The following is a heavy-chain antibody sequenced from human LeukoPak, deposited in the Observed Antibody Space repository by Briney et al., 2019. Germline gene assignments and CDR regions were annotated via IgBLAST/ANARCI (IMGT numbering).Heavy chain of an antibody. CDR3: AVGDDY. CDR1: GGTFSSYA. CDR2: IIPILGMA. V-gene: IGHV1-69*04. J-gene: IGHJ4*02. Sequence: ASVKVSCKASGGTFSSYAISWVRQAPGQGLEWMGRIIPILGMANYAQKFQGRVTMTRNTSISTAYMELSSLRSEDTAVYYCAVGDDYWGQGTLVTVSS. D-gene: IGHD3-16*01.